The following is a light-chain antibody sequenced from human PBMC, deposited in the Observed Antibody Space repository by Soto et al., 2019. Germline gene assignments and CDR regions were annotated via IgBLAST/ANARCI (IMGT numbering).Light chain of an antibody. CDR3: QQCHRYLT. J-gene: IGKJ1*01. Sequence: IQVSQSNSNLYASVVNRDTVTFRASQSISSWLAWYQQKPGKAPKLLISGASSLQSGVPSRFSGSASGTEFTLTISSLQPDDIATYYCQQCHRYLTFCQGTKVDIK. CDR1: QSISSW. CDR2: GAS. V-gene: IGKV1-5*01.